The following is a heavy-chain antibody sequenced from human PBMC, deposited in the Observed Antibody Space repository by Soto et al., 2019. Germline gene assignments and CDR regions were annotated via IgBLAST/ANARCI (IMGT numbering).Heavy chain of an antibody. J-gene: IGHJ5*02. Sequence: QVRLVQSGAEVKKPGSSVKVSCKASGGTFSNYAITWLRLAPGQGLECLGGIIPVFVTVNYEQKFQCRVTITADESTSTAYMELNRLRSEVPAVYYCARDNPYTNRFCNWFDPWGQGTLVIVS. CDR3: ARDNPYTNRFCNWFDP. D-gene: IGHD2-2*02. CDR2: IIPVFVTV. V-gene: IGHV1-69*01. CDR1: GGTFSNYA.